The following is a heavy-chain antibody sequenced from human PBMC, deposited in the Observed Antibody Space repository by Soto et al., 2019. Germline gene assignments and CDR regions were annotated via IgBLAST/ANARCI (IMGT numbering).Heavy chain of an antibody. CDR3: ARDRVAALGYYYYYGMDV. Sequence: ASVKVSCKASGYAFTGYYMHWVLEAPGEGLEWMGWINPNSGGTNYAQKFQGRVTMTRDTSISTAYMELSRLRSDDTAVYYCARDRVAALGYYYYYGMDVWGQGTTVTVSS. D-gene: IGHD6-13*01. CDR2: INPNSGGT. V-gene: IGHV1-2*02. CDR1: GYAFTGYY. J-gene: IGHJ6*02.